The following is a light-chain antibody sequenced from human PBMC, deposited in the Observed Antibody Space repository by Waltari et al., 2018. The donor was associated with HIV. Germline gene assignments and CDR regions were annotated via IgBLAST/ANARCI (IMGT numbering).Light chain of an antibody. V-gene: IGKV1-16*01. CDR1: RAICRS. J-gene: IGKJ4*01. CDR2: ATS. Sequence: IQMAQSPASLSASIGDRVTITCRSSRAICRSLAWFQQKPGQSPMALIYATSILHTGVPARFNCSRSGTEFALTIANLEAADFGTYYCQQYDDLPRTFGGGT. CDR3: QQYDDLPRT.